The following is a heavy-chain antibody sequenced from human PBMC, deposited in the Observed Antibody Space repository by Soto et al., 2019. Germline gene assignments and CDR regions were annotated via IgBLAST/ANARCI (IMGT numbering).Heavy chain of an antibody. D-gene: IGHD1-26*01. Sequence: QVQLVESGGGMVQPGRSLRLSCAASGFTFSSHGIHWVRQAPGKGLEWVTFISYDGSKTYYADSVKGRFTISRDNSQNTLSLQMNSLRPEDTAVYFCARDGATCGTYLGSDDWGLGTLFTVFS. CDR2: ISYDGSKT. V-gene: IGHV3-30-3*01. CDR1: GFTFSSHG. J-gene: IGHJ4*02. CDR3: ARDGATCGTYLGSDD.